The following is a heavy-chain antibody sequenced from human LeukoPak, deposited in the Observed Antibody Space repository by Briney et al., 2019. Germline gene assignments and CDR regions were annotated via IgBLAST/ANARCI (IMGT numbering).Heavy chain of an antibody. Sequence: GGSLRLSCAASGFTFSTYWMHWVRQAPGKGLVWVSRINGEGRSTSHADSVKGRFTISRDNAKNTLYLQMNSLRAEDTAVYYCASRPRGTYFFDHWGQGTLVTVSS. CDR3: ASRPRGTYFFDH. D-gene: IGHD3-16*01. CDR2: INGEGRST. V-gene: IGHV3-74*01. CDR1: GFTFSTYW. J-gene: IGHJ4*02.